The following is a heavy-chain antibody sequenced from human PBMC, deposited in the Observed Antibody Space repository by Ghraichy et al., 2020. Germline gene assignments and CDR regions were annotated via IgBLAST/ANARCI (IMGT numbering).Heavy chain of an antibody. CDR2: IKSNTYGATT. J-gene: IGHJ4*02. D-gene: IGHD3-10*01. CDR3: SAGEAFVWFGELPLDH. V-gene: IGHV3-15*05. Sequence: GGSLRLSCTASGFTFSGAWMTWVRQAPGKGLEWVGHIKSNTYGATTDYAAPVKGRFTISRDDSKNTVYLQMNSLKIEDTGVYYCSAGEAFVWFGELPLDHWGRGTQVTVSS. CDR1: GFTFSGAW.